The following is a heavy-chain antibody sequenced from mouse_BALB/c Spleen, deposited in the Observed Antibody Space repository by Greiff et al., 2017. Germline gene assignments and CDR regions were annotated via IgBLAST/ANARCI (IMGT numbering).Heavy chain of an antibody. CDR2: INPSNGGT. V-gene: IGHV1S81*02. CDR3: TRDYDRYFDV. CDR1: GYTFTSYY. D-gene: IGHD2-4*01. Sequence: VQLQESGAELVKPGASVKLSCKASGYTFTSYYMYWVKQRPGQGLEWIGEINPSNGGTNFNEKFKSKATLTVDKSSSTAYMQLSSLTSEDSAVYYCTRDYDRYFDVWGAGTTVTVSS. J-gene: IGHJ1*01.